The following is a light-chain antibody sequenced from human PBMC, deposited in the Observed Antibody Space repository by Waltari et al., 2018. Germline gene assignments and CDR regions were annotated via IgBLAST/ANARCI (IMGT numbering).Light chain of an antibody. V-gene: IGKV3-20*01. CDR1: QSVSSSY. CDR2: GAS. J-gene: IGKJ1*01. Sequence: EIVLTQSPGTLSLSPGERATLSCRASQSVSSSYLAWYQQKPGQAPRLLIYGASSRATGIPDRFSDSGSVTDFTLTISRLEPEDFAVYYCQQYGSSPWTFGQGTKVEIK. CDR3: QQYGSSPWT.